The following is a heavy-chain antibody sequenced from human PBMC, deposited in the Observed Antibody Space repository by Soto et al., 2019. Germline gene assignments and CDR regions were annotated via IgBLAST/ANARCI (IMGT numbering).Heavy chain of an antibody. CDR2: TSIYNGNT. J-gene: IGHJ3*02. D-gene: IGHD6-6*01. CDR3: ARRGPYSSSPLSNAFDI. V-gene: IGHV1-18*01. CDR1: GYTFTSYG. Sequence: GASVKVSCKASGYTFTSYGISWVLQAPGQGLEWMGWTSIYNGNTNYAQKLQGRVTMTTDTSTSTAYMDLRSLRSDDTAVYYCARRGPYSSSPLSNAFDIWGQGTMVTVSS.